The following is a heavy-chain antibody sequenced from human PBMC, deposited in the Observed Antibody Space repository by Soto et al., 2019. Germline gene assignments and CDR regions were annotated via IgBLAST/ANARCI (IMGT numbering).Heavy chain of an antibody. V-gene: IGHV1-69*13. CDR3: ASDLYYYDSSGPLGNWFDP. Sequence: ASVKVSCKASGGTFSSYAISWVRQAPGRGLEWMGGIIPIFGTANYAQKFQGRVTITADESTSTAYMELSSLRSEDTAVYYCASDLYYYDSSGPLGNWFDPWG. D-gene: IGHD3-22*01. CDR1: GGTFSSYA. CDR2: IIPIFGTA. J-gene: IGHJ5*02.